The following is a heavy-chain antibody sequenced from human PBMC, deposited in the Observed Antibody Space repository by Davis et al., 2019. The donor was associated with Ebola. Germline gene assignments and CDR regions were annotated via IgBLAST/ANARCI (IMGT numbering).Heavy chain of an antibody. CDR1: GFTFSSYG. CDR3: ATLRGVAARLSIFDY. V-gene: IGHV3-30*03. Sequence: GGSLRLSCAASGFTFSSYGMHWVRQAPGKGLEWVAVISYDGSNKYYADSVKGRFTISRDNSKNTLYLQMNSLRAEDTAVYYCATLRGVAARLSIFDYWGQGMLVTVSS. CDR2: ISYDGSNK. J-gene: IGHJ4*02. D-gene: IGHD6-6*01.